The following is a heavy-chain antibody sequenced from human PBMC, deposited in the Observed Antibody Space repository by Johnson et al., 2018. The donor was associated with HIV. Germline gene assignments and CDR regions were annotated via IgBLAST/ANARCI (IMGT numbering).Heavy chain of an antibody. V-gene: IGHV3-15*01. CDR1: GFTFSNAW. CDR2: IKSKTDGGTT. Sequence: VQLVESGGGVVRPGGSLKLSCTASGFTFSNAWMNWVRHAPGKGLEWVGRIKSKTDGGTTDSAAHVTGKFTIARVDSKTTLYLEIDSLKSEDTAVYYCITGGSGTIPSGAFDIWGQGAMVIVSS. J-gene: IGHJ3*02. CDR3: ITGGSGTIPSGAFDI. D-gene: IGHD1-26*01.